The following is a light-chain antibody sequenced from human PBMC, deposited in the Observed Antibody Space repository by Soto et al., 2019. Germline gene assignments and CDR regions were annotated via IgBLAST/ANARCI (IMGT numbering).Light chain of an antibody. V-gene: IGLV2-14*03. CDR1: SSDIGAYNY. Sequence: QSALALPTSVSGSLGQSITISCTGTSSDIGAYNYVSWYQQHPGKAPKLMIRDVRNRPSGVSNRFSGSKSGNTASLTISGLQAEDEADYYCSSYTSSSSVVFGGGTKLTVL. CDR2: DVR. J-gene: IGLJ2*01. CDR3: SSYTSSSSVV.